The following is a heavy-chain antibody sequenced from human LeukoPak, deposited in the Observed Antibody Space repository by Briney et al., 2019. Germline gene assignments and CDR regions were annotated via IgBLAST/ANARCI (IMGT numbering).Heavy chain of an antibody. J-gene: IGHJ4*02. CDR3: ARNASDSGTSYFDY. V-gene: IGHV4-39*01. Sequence: PSETLSLTCTVSGGSISSGTYYWGWVRLPPGKGLEWIGSIYYSGSTSYNPSLKSRVTISVDTSKNQFSLKLDSVTAADTAVYYCARNASDSGTSYFDYWGQGTLVTVSS. CDR1: GGSISSGTYY. D-gene: IGHD1-26*01. CDR2: IYYSGST.